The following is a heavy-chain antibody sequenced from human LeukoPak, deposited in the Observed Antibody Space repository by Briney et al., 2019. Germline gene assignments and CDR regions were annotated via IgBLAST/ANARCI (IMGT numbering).Heavy chain of an antibody. V-gene: IGHV3-23*01. CDR1: GFTFSNYA. CDR2: ITGSGGNT. J-gene: IGHJ4*02. Sequence: GGSLRLSCAASGFTFSNYAMSWVRQAPGKGLEWVSAITGSGGNTYYADSVKGRFTISRDNSKNTVFLQMNSLRAEDTAVYYCAKWGDYDVLAGYYVSDYWGQGTLVTVSS. CDR3: AKWGDYDVLAGYYVSDY. D-gene: IGHD3-9*01.